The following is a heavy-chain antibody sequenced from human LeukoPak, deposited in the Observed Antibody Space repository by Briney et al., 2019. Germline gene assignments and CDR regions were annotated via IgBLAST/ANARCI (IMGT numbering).Heavy chain of an antibody. D-gene: IGHD4-17*01. CDR1: GFTFSSYA. Sequence: EGSLRLSCAASGFTFSSYAMHWIRQAPGKGLEYVSAISKNGDSTFHAISVKGRFTISRDNSKNTLYLQMGSLRPEDMAVYYCARMDHSDQFFQHWGQGSLVTVSS. V-gene: IGHV3-64*01. J-gene: IGHJ1*01. CDR3: ARMDHSDQFFQH. CDR2: ISKNGDST.